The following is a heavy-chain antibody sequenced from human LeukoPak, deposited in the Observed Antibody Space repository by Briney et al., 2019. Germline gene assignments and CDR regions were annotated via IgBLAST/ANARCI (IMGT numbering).Heavy chain of an antibody. J-gene: IGHJ2*01. CDR3: ARINWYFDL. CDR2: IFNDGTA. Sequence: PSETLSLTCTVYGDSISTTDYYWGWVRQPPGKGLEWIGYIFNDGTAYYNPSLKSRATVSVDTSKNQFSLKLTSVTAADTAVYYSARINWYFDLWGRGTLVTVSS. CDR1: GDSISTTDYY. V-gene: IGHV4-30-4*08.